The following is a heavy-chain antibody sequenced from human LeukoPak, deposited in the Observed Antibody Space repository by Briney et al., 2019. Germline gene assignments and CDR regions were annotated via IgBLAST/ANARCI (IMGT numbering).Heavy chain of an antibody. CDR1: GLTFSSYA. V-gene: IGHV3-23*01. CDR3: ASDRAAPGVFWFDP. D-gene: IGHD6-13*01. Sequence: PGGSLRLSCAASGLTFSSYAMSWVRQAPGKGLEWVSAISGSGGSTYYADSVKGRFTISRDNSKNTLYLQMNSLRVEDTAVYYCASDRAAPGVFWFDPWGQGTLVTVSS. J-gene: IGHJ5*02. CDR2: ISGSGGST.